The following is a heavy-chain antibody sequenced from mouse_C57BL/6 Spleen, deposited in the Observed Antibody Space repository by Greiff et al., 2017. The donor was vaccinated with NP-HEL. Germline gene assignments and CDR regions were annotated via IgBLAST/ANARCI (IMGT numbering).Heavy chain of an antibody. V-gene: IGHV1-15*01. CDR3: TRSEVYSKGYAMDY. Sequence: QVQLKQSGAELVRPGASVTLSCKASGYTFTDYEMHWVKQTPVHGLEWIGAIDPETGGTAYNQKFKGKAILTADKSSSTAYMELRSLTSEDSAVYYCTRSEVYSKGYAMDYWGQGTSVTVSS. J-gene: IGHJ4*01. CDR1: GYTFTDYE. D-gene: IGHD2-5*01. CDR2: IDPETGGT.